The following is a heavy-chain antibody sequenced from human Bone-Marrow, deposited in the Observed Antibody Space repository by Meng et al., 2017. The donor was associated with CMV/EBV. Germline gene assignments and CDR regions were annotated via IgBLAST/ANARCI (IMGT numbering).Heavy chain of an antibody. D-gene: IGHD6-6*01. CDR3: ASGARLAV. Sequence: SETLSLTCAVVGGSFSGYYWSWSRQPPGKGLEWIGEINHSGSTNYNPSLKSRVTISVDTSKNQFSLKLSSVTAADTAVYYCASGARLAVWGPVTTVTVSS. V-gene: IGHV4-34*01. CDR2: INHSGST. CDR1: GGSFSGYY. J-gene: IGHJ6*02.